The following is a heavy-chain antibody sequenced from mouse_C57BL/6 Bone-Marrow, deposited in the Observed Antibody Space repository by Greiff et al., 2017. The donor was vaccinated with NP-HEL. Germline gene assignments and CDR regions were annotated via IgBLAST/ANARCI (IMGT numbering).Heavy chain of an antibody. CDR3: ARHYDYDSSWFAY. Sequence: EVKLVESGGDLVKPGGSLKLSCAASGFTFSSYGMSWVRQTPDKRLEWVATISSGGSYTYYPDSVKGRFTISRDNAKNTLYLQMSSLKSEDTAMYYCARHYDYDSSWFAYWGQGTLVTVSA. D-gene: IGHD2-4*01. CDR1: GFTFSSYG. CDR2: ISSGGSYT. V-gene: IGHV5-6*01. J-gene: IGHJ3*01.